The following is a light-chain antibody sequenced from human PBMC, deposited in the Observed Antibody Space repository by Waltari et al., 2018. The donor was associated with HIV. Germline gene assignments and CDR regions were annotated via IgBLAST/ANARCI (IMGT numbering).Light chain of an antibody. J-gene: IGLJ3*02. CDR1: SSNIGKNF. V-gene: IGLV1-51*01. CDR3: GTWDSSLSGVV. CDR2: DNN. Sequence: QSVLTQPPSVSAAPGQKVTISCSGSSSNIGKNFVSWYKQLPGTAPKLLIYDNNKRPAGMPGRFSGSKSGTSATLGITGLQTGDEADYYCGTWDSSLSGVVFGGGTKLTVL.